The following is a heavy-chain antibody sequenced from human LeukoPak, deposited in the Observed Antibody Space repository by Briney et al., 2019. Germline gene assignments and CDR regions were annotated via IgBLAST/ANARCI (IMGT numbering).Heavy chain of an antibody. CDR3: ARMIRGYSYGRPFDY. CDR2: INHSGST. V-gene: IGHV4-34*01. D-gene: IGHD5-18*01. Sequence: SETLSLTCAVYGGSFSGYYWSWIRQPPGKGLEWIGEINHSGSTNYNPSLKSRVTISVDTSKNQFSLKLSSVTAADTAVYYCARMIRGYSYGRPFDYWSQGTLVTVSS. J-gene: IGHJ4*02. CDR1: GGSFSGYY.